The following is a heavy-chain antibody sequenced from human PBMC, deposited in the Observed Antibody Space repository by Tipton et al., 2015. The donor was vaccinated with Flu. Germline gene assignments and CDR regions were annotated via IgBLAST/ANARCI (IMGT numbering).Heavy chain of an antibody. Sequence: TLSLTCTVSGGFVSSYYWNWIRQPPGKGLEWIGYIYNNQYTKYNPSLKSRVTVSVDPSMSQFSLRLTSVTAADTAVYYCARIWGDCRGGSCYFENHFDFWGQGTLVTVSS. D-gene: IGHD2-15*01. J-gene: IGHJ4*02. CDR2: IYNNQYT. CDR1: GGFVSSYY. CDR3: ARIWGDCRGGSCYFENHFDF. V-gene: IGHV4-4*09.